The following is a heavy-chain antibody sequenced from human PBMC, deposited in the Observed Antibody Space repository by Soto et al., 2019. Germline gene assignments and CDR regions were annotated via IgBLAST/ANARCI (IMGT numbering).Heavy chain of an antibody. J-gene: IGHJ6*03. V-gene: IGHV5-51*01. CDR1: GYSFTSYW. Sequence: GESLKISCKGSGYSFTSYWIGWVRQMPGKGLEWMGIIYPGDSDTRYSPSFQGQVTISADKSISTAYLQWSSLKASDTAMFYFARQYYYGSGSNHYYYMDVWGKGTTVTVSS. D-gene: IGHD3-10*01. CDR3: ARQYYYGSGSNHYYYMDV. CDR2: IYPGDSDT.